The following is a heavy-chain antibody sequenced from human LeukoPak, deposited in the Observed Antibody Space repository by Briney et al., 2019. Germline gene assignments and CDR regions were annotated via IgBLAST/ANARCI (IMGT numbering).Heavy chain of an antibody. CDR3: IRDPASRDIAAGIVIGP. CDR2: VRNKAYGETT. CDR1: GFTFGDYA. J-gene: IGHJ5*02. V-gene: IGHV3-49*04. D-gene: IGHD5-12*01. Sequence: PGGSLRLSCTASGFTFGDYAMSWVRQAPGKGLEWISFVRNKAYGETTEYAASVKGRFTISRDDSKSIAYLQINSLKTEDTAVYYCIRDPASRDIAAGIVIGPWGQGTLVTVSS.